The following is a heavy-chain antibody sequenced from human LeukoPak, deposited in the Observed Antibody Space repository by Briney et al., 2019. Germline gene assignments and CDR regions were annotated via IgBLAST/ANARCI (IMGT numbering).Heavy chain of an antibody. CDR2: VDSSSSTI. Sequence: GGSLRLSCVASGFTLSSYSMNWVRQAPGKGLDWVSFVDSSSSTIYYADSVKGRFTISRDNAKNSLYLQMSSLRAEDTAVYYCARAGFGHYGKDVWGQGTTVTVSS. CDR3: ARAGFGHYGKDV. J-gene: IGHJ6*02. D-gene: IGHD3-10*01. V-gene: IGHV3-48*01. CDR1: GFTLSSYS.